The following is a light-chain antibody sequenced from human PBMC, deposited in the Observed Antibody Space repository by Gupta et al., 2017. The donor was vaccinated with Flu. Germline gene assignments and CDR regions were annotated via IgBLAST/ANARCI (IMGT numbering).Light chain of an antibody. CDR3: QQYYNWPPWT. J-gene: IGKJ1*01. Sequence: EIVMTQSPATLSVSPGEKVTLSCRAPQSVNNNLAWYQQKPGQAPRLLIYFASTRAPGVPARFSGSGSGTEFTLTISSLESEDFAVYYCQQYYNWPPWTFGQGTKVEVK. CDR2: FAS. CDR1: QSVNNN. V-gene: IGKV3-15*01.